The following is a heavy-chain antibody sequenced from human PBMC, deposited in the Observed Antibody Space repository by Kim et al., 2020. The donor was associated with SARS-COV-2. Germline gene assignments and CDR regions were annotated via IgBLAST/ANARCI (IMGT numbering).Heavy chain of an antibody. J-gene: IGHJ4*02. CDR3: AKVPQAAGTLRYFDY. Sequence: DSAKGRFTISRDNSKNTLYLQMNSLRAEDTAVYYCAKVPQAAGTLRYFDYWGQGTLVTVSS. V-gene: IGHV3-23*01. D-gene: IGHD6-19*01.